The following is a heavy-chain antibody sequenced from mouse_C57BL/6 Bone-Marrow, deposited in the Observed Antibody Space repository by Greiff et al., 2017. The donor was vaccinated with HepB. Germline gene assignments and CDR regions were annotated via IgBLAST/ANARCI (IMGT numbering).Heavy chain of an antibody. CDR1: GYTFTSYT. Sequence: VQLQQSGAELARPGASVKMSCKASGYTFTSYTMHWVKQRPGQGLEWIGYINPSSGYTKYNQKFKDKATLTADKSSSTAYMQLSSLTSEDSAVYYCARSRGSSSAWFAYWGQGTLVTVSA. D-gene: IGHD1-1*01. J-gene: IGHJ3*01. CDR2: INPSSGYT. CDR3: ARSRGSSSAWFAY. V-gene: IGHV1-4*01.